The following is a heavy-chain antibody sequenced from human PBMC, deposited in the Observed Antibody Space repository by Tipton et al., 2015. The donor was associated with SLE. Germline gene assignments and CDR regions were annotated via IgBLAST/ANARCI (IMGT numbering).Heavy chain of an antibody. J-gene: IGHJ4*02. CDR1: GGSFSGYY. Sequence: TLSLTCAVYGGSFSGYYWTWIRQPPGKGLEWIGYVYYSGSTNYNPSLKGRVTISVDTSKNQFSLKLSSVTAADTAVYYCAKSGVTFGGVIVPYYFDYWGQGTLVTVSS. V-gene: IGHV4-59*01. D-gene: IGHD3-16*02. CDR2: VYYSGST. CDR3: AKSGVTFGGVIVPYYFDY.